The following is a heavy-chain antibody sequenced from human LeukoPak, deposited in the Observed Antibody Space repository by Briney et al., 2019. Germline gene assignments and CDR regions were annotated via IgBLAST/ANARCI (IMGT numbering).Heavy chain of an antibody. Sequence: SETLSLTCTVSGDSINSLDLWSWVRQPPGKGLEWNGEMYLSGTTHSNPSVKSRVTISIDKSKNQFFLNLSSVTAADTAVYYCAGLVGRYSSGLYYYYFDYWGQGTLVTVSS. D-gene: IGHD3-22*01. CDR1: GDSINSLDL. CDR2: MYLSGTT. CDR3: AGLVGRYSSGLYYYYFDY. V-gene: IGHV4-4*02. J-gene: IGHJ4*02.